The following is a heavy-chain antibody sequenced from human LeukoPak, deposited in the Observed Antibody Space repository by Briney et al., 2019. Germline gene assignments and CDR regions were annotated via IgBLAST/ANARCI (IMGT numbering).Heavy chain of an antibody. V-gene: IGHV3-30*18. Sequence: PGGSLRLSCAASGFTFSSYWMSWVRQAPGKGLEWVAVISYDGSNKYYADSVKGRFTISRDNSKNTLYLQMNSLRAEDTAVYYCAKGLLGNTAMVRLDYWGQGTLVTVSS. D-gene: IGHD5-18*01. CDR2: ISYDGSNK. J-gene: IGHJ4*02. CDR3: AKGLLGNTAMVRLDY. CDR1: GFTFSSYW.